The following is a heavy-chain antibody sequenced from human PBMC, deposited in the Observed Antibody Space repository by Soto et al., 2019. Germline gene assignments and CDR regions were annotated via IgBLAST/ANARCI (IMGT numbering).Heavy chain of an antibody. CDR3: ARDVFGALKYYYYGMDV. D-gene: IGHD3-3*01. CDR1: GYTFTSYG. CDR2: ISAYNGNT. V-gene: IGHV1-18*01. J-gene: IGHJ6*02. Sequence: ASVKVSCKASGYTFTSYGISWVRQAPGQGLEWMGWISAYNGNTNYAQKLQGRVTMTTDTSTSTAYMELRSLRSDDTAVYYCARDVFGALKYYYYGMDVWGQGTTVTVSS.